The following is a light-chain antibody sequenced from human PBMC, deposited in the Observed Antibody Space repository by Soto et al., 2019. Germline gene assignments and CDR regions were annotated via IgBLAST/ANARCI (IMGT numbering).Light chain of an antibody. J-gene: IGKJ1*01. CDR2: GAS. Sequence: EIVMTQSPATLSVSPGERATLSCRASESVSRNLAWYQQKPGQAPRLLFYGASTRATDIPARFSGTGSGTEFTLTISSLQSEDFAVYYCQQHNKWPRTFGQGTKVEI. CDR3: QQHNKWPRT. CDR1: ESVSRN. V-gene: IGKV3-15*01.